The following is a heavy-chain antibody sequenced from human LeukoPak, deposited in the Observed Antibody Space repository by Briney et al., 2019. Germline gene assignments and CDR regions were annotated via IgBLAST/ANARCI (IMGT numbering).Heavy chain of an antibody. V-gene: IGHV4-59*01. Sequence: PSETLSLTCTVSSDSINSYYWSWIRQPPGKGLEWIGYIFYSGSTTYNPSLKSRLTISVDTSKNQFSLKLNSVTAADTAVYYCARHSSKRSGDSDYWGQGTLVTVSS. J-gene: IGHJ4*02. D-gene: IGHD6-19*01. CDR1: SDSINSYY. CDR3: ARHSSKRSGDSDY. CDR2: IFYSGST.